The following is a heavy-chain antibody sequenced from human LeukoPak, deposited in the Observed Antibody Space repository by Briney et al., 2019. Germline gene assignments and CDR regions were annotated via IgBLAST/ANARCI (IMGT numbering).Heavy chain of an antibody. CDR3: ATYSRVPNIKYSDYYYGMDV. J-gene: IGHJ6*02. CDR1: GFTFSSYA. D-gene: IGHD2-21*01. CDR2: ISGSGGST. V-gene: IGHV3-23*01. Sequence: PGGSLRLSCAASGFTFSSYAMSWVRQAPGKGLEWVSAISGSGGSTYYADSVKGRFTISRDNAKNSLYLQMNSLRAEDTAVYYCATYSRVPNIKYSDYYYGMDVWGQGTTVTVSS.